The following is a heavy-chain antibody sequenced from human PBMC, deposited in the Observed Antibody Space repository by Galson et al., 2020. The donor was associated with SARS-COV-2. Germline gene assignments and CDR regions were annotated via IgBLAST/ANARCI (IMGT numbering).Heavy chain of an antibody. J-gene: IGHJ4*02. CDR2: ITYNCGNT. CDR1: SYT. V-gene: IGHV3-23*01. Sequence: SYTIPWFLQSPCKNLECLSTITYNCGNTHYADSLKGRFTISRDNSKSTLFLQMNSLSAEDTAGYYCAKEFYYDKDAYWGQGTLVTVYS. CDR3: AKEFYYDKDAY. D-gene: IGHD3-22*01.